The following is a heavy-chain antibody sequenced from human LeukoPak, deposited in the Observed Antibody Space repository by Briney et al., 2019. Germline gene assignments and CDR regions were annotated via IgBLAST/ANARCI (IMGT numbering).Heavy chain of an antibody. CDR1: GFTFSSYS. J-gene: IGHJ4*02. CDR3: ARVLKRGIAAAGY. CDR2: ISSSSSYI. V-gene: IGHV3-21*01. D-gene: IGHD6-13*01. Sequence: GGSLRLSCAASGFTFSSYSMNWVRQAPGKGLEWVSSISSSSSYIYYADSVKGRFTISRDNSKNTLYLQMNSLRAEDTAVYYCARVLKRGIAAAGYWGQGTLVTVSS.